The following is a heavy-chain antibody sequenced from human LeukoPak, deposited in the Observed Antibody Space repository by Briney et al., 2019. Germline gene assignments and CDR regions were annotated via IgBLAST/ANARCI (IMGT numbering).Heavy chain of an antibody. V-gene: IGHV4-59*01. CDR2: IYYSGST. CDR1: GGSISSYY. CDR3: ARAGYYYYYMDV. Sequence: SETLSLTRTVSGGSISSYYWSWIRQPPGKGLEWIGYIYYSGSTNYNPSLKSRVTISVDTSKNQFSLKLSSVTAADTAVYYCARAGYYYYYMDVWGKGTTVTISS. J-gene: IGHJ6*03.